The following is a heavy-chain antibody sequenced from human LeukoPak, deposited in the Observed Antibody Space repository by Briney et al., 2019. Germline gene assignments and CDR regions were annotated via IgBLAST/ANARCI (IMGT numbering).Heavy chain of an antibody. CDR1: GGSFSGYH. CDR3: ARAPLSGAPYYYYYYMDV. D-gene: IGHD2/OR15-2a*01. V-gene: IGHV4-34*01. J-gene: IGHJ6*03. CDR2: INHSGST. Sequence: SETLSLTCAVYGGSFSGYHWSWIRQPPGKGLEWIGEINHSGSTNYNPSLKSRVTISVDTSKNQFSLKLSSVTAADTAVYYCARAPLSGAPYYYYYYMDVWGKGTTVTVSS.